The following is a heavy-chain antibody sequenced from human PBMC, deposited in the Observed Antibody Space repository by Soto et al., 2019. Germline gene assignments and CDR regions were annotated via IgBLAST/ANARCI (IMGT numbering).Heavy chain of an antibody. CDR1: GYSFTSYW. CDR3: ERITPTRDYHSRGYALGAHDI. J-gene: IGHJ3*02. D-gene: IGHD3-22*01. V-gene: IGHV5-51*01. CDR2: IYPGDSDT. Sequence: GDSLKISCKGSGYSFTSYWIGWVRQMPGKGLEWMGIIYPGDSDTRYSPSFQGQVTISADKSISTAYLQWSSLKASDTAMYYCERITPTRDYHSRGYALGAHDISGQWTMDTVS.